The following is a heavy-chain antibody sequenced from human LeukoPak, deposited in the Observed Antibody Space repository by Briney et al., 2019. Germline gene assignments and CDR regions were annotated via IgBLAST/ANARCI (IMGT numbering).Heavy chain of an antibody. Sequence: GGSLRLSCAASGFTFSSYSMNWVRQAPGKGLEWVSSISSSSSYTYYADSVKGRFTLSRDNAKNSLYLQMNSLRAEDTAVYYCASKGDPFDYWGQGTLVTVSS. CDR2: ISSSSSYT. J-gene: IGHJ4*02. CDR1: GFTFSSYS. V-gene: IGHV3-21*01. D-gene: IGHD2-21*02. CDR3: ASKGDPFDY.